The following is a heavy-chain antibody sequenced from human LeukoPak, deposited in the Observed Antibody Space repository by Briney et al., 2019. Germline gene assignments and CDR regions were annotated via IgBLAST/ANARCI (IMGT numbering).Heavy chain of an antibody. J-gene: IGHJ3*02. CDR3: ARDLTVTTHAFDI. D-gene: IGHD4-17*01. CDR1: GFTVSSNY. V-gene: IGHV3-66*01. CDR2: IYSGGST. Sequence: GGSLRLSCAASGFTVSSNYMSWVRQAPGKGLEWVSVIYSGGSTYYADSVKGRFTISRDNSKNTLYLQMNSLRAEDTAVYYCARDLTVTTHAFDIWGQGTMVTVSS.